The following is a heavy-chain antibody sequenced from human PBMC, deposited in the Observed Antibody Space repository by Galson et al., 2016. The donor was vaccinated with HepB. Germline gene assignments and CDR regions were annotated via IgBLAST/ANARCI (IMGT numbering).Heavy chain of an antibody. J-gene: IGHJ3*02. CDR3: AKYLAPGLHAFDI. V-gene: IGHV3-23*01. Sequence: SLRLSCAASGFTFVNYAMTWVRQPPGKGLEWVSTIDDNGHAGTTHYAASVRGRFTISRDDSNNQLSLQMDSLGAEDTALYFCAKYLAPGLHAFDIWGQGTTVTVSS. CDR2: IDDNGHAGTT. D-gene: IGHD2-21*02. CDR1: GFTFVNYA.